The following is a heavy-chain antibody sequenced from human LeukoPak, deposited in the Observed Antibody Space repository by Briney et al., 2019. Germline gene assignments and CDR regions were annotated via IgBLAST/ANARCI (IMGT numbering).Heavy chain of an antibody. D-gene: IGHD6-19*01. Sequence: SETLSLTCSVSGGSINSYYCNWYRQSPGKRPEWIGYIYRSESTKYNPSLKSRVSISADTSKNQFSLRLTSVTAADTAIYYCVTGSGWLPDYWGQGTLVTVSS. CDR2: IYRSEST. CDR3: VTGSGWLPDY. CDR1: GGSINSYY. V-gene: IGHV4-59*01. J-gene: IGHJ4*02.